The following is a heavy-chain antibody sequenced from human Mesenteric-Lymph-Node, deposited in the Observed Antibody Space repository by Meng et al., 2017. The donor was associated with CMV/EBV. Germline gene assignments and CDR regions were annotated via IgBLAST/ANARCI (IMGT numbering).Heavy chain of an antibody. CDR1: RFTFSDYY. Sequence: GGSLRLSCAASRFTFSDYYMSWIRQAPGKGLEWISYISSSGTTIYYADSVKGRFTVSRDNAINSMYLQMNSLRAEDTAVYYCARPRGYGSYDGFDIWGQGTTVTVSS. J-gene: IGHJ3*02. CDR3: ARPRGYGSYDGFDI. CDR2: ISSSGTTI. V-gene: IGHV3-11*01. D-gene: IGHD5-18*01.